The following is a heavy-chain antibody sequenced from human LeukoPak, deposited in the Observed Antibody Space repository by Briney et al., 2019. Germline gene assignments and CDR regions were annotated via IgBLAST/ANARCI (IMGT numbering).Heavy chain of an antibody. CDR1: GYTFTSHA. Sequence: ASVKVSCKASGYTFTSHAMHWVRQAPGQRLEWMGWINAGNGNTKYSQKFQGRVTITRDTSASTAYMELSSLRSEDTAVYYCARYPVAGTSAFDIWGQGTMVTVSS. J-gene: IGHJ3*02. D-gene: IGHD6-19*01. CDR3: ARYPVAGTSAFDI. CDR2: INAGNGNT. V-gene: IGHV1-3*01.